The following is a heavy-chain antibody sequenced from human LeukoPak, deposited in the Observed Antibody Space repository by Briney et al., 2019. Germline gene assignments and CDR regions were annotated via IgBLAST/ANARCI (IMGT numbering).Heavy chain of an antibody. CDR2: IYTSGST. CDR1: GGSISSYY. D-gene: IGHD6-13*01. Sequence: SETLSLTCTVSGGSISSYYWSWIRQPAGKGLEWIGRIYTSGSTNYNPSLKSRVTMSVDTSKNQFSLKLSSVTAADTAVYYCARLLLGIAAAGTGSDYWGQGTLVTVSS. V-gene: IGHV4-4*07. CDR3: ARLLLGIAAAGTGSDY. J-gene: IGHJ4*02.